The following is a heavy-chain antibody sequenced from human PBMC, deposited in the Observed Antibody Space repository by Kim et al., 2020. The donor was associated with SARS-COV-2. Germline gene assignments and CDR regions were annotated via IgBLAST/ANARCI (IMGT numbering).Heavy chain of an antibody. J-gene: IGHJ6*02. CDR3: ARDGYCSGGSCYTLEGRDGMDV. CDR1: GGSFSGYY. D-gene: IGHD2-15*01. Sequence: SETLSLTCAVYGGSFSGYYWSWIRQPPGKGLEWIGEINHSGSTNYNPSLKSRVTISVDTSKNQFSLKLSSVTAADTAVYYCARDGYCSGGSCYTLEGRDGMDVWGQGTTVTVSS. V-gene: IGHV4-34*01. CDR2: INHSGST.